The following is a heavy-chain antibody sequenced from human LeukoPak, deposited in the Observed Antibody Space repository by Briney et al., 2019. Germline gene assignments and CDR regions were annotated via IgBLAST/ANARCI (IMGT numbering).Heavy chain of an antibody. J-gene: IGHJ4*02. Sequence: SETLSLTCTVSGGSISSGGYYWSWIRQHPGKGLEWIGYIYYSGSTYYNPSLKSRVTISVDTSKNQFSLKLSSVTAADTAVYYCARLPAARFEYDYWGQGTLVTVSS. V-gene: IGHV4-31*03. D-gene: IGHD2-2*01. CDR2: IYYSGST. CDR1: GGSISSGGYY. CDR3: ARLPAARFEYDY.